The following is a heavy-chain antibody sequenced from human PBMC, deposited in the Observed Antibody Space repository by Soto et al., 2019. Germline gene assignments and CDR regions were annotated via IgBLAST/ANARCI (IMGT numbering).Heavy chain of an antibody. CDR1: GFTFSNYG. D-gene: IGHD6-19*01. V-gene: IGHV3-30*18. J-gene: IGHJ6*02. CDR3: AKDRGSGWNYYGLDA. Sequence: QVQLVESGGGVVQPGRSLRFSCAASGFTFSNYGMHWVRQAPGKGLEWVAVISSDGSNKFYVDSVKGRFTISRDNSKNTVYLQMNSLRVEYTAVYYCAKDRGSGWNYYGLDAWGQGTTVTVSS. CDR2: ISSDGSNK.